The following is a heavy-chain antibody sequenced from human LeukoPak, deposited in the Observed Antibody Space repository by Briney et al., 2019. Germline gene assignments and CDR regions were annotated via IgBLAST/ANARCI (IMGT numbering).Heavy chain of an antibody. J-gene: IGHJ4*02. D-gene: IGHD3-22*01. CDR1: GFTFSSYG. CDR2: ISYDGSNK. CDR3: TKDREGARYYDSSGLDY. Sequence: PGGSLRLSCAASGFTFSSYGMHWVRQAPGKGLEWVAVISYDGSNKYYADSVKGRSTISRDNSKNTLYLQMNSLRAEDTAVYYCTKDREGARYYDSSGLDYWGQGTLVTVSS. V-gene: IGHV3-30*18.